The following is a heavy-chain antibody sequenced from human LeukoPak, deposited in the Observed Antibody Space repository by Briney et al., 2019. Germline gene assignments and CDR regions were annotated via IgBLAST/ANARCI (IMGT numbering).Heavy chain of an antibody. V-gene: IGHV3-23*01. CDR1: GVTFSSHG. CDR3: ARGQRAHVEWSNYMDV. J-gene: IGHJ6*03. D-gene: IGHD3-3*01. CDR2: ICGSGDNT. Sequence: GGSLRLSCAASGVTFSSHGTSWVRQAPGKGLEWVSTICGSGDNTYYADSVKGRFTISRDNSKNTLYLQMNSLRAEDTAVYYCARGQRAHVEWSNYMDVWGKGTTVIVSS.